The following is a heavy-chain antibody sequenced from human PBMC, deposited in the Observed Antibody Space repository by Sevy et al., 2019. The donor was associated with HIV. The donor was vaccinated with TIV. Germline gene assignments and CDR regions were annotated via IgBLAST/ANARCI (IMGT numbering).Heavy chain of an antibody. J-gene: IGHJ4*02. CDR2: FDPEDGKT. Sequence: GESLKISCKVSGYTLTQLSIHWVRQAPGKGLEWMGGFDPEDGKTIYAQKFQGRLTMTEDTSTDTAYMQLSSLRSEDTAVYYCATGREYYNDNSGYFDYWGQGTLVTVSS. D-gene: IGHD3-22*01. CDR1: GYTLTQLS. CDR3: ATGREYYNDNSGYFDY. V-gene: IGHV1-24*01.